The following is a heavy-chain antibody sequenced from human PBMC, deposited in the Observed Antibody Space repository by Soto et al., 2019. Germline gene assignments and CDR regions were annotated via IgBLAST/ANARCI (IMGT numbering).Heavy chain of an antibody. CDR1: GFTFSSYA. CDR3: ARDASGYSYGPSGY. J-gene: IGHJ4*02. V-gene: IGHV3-30-3*01. Sequence: GGSLRLSCAASGFTFSSYAMHWVRQAPGKGLEWVAVISYDGSNKYYADSVKGRFTISRDNSKNTLYLQMNSLRAEDTAVYYCARDASGYSYGPSGYWGQGTLVTVSS. D-gene: IGHD5-18*01. CDR2: ISYDGSNK.